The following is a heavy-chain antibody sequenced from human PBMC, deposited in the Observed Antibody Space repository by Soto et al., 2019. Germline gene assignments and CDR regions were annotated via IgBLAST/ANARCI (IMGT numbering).Heavy chain of an antibody. CDR2: ISGSGGST. CDR3: ATIHPYYYDSSGYYPNF. J-gene: IGHJ4*02. V-gene: IGHV3-23*01. Sequence: GGSLRLSCAASGFTFSSYAMSWVRQAPGKGLEWVSAISGSGGSTYYADSVKGRFTISRDNSKNTLYLQMNSLRAEDTAVYYCATIHPYYYDSSGYYPNFWGQGTLVTLPS. CDR1: GFTFSSYA. D-gene: IGHD3-22*01.